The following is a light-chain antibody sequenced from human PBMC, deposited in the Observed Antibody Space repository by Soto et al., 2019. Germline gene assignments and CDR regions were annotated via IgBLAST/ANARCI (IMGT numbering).Light chain of an antibody. J-gene: IGKJ2*01. V-gene: IGKV3-11*01. CDR3: QQRSNWPRP. Sequence: EIVLTQSQATLSLSPGERATLSCRSSQSVSSYLASYQPKPGQAPRLLIYDASNRATGIPARFSGSGSGTDFTLTISSLEPEDFAVYYCQQRSNWPRPFGQGTKLEIQ. CDR2: DAS. CDR1: QSVSSY.